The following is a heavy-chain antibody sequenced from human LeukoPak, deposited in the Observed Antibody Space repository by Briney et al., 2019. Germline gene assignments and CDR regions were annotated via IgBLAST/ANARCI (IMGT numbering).Heavy chain of an antibody. CDR2: ISWNSGSI. Sequence: GRSLRLSCAASGSTFDDYAMHWVRQAPGKGLEWVSGISWNSGSIGYADSVKGRFTISRDNAKNSLYLQMNSLRAEDTALYYCAKSGGGVAAVAGTYDYWGQGTLVTVSS. V-gene: IGHV3-9*01. D-gene: IGHD6-19*01. CDR1: GSTFDDYA. CDR3: AKSGGGVAAVAGTYDY. J-gene: IGHJ4*02.